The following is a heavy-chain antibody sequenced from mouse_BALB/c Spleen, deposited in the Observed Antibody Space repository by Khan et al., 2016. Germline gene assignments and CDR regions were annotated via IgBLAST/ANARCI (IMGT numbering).Heavy chain of an antibody. Sequence: EVELVESGGGLVKPGGSLKLSCAASGFTFSSYAMSWVRQTPEKRLEWVASISSGGSTYYPDSVKGRFTISRDNARNILNLQMSSLRSEDTAMYYCAREDYGNYGDYFDYWGQGITLTVSS. CDR3: AREDYGNYGDYFDY. CDR2: ISSGGST. CDR1: GFTFSSYA. V-gene: IGHV5-6-5*01. J-gene: IGHJ2*01. D-gene: IGHD2-1*01.